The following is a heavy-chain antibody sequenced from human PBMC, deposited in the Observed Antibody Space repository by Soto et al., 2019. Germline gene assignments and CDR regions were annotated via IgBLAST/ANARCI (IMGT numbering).Heavy chain of an antibody. CDR3: ARDAKSDYYDSSGYYWYFDL. V-gene: IGHV1-69*01. D-gene: IGHD3-22*01. CDR1: GGTFSSYA. Sequence: QVQLVQSGAEVKKPGSSVKVSCKASGGTFSSYAISWVRQAPGQGLEWMGGIIPIFGTANYAQKFQGRVTITAEESTSTAYMELSSLRSEDTAVYYCARDAKSDYYDSSGYYWYFDLWGRGTLVTVSS. CDR2: IIPIFGTA. J-gene: IGHJ2*01.